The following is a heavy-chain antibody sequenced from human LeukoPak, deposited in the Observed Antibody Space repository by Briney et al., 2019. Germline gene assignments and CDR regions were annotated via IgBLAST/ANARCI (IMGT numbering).Heavy chain of an antibody. V-gene: IGHV3-30*18. CDR3: AKDPACCNYYGMDV. CDR1: GFTFSSYG. J-gene: IGHJ6*02. CDR2: ISYDGSNK. Sequence: GGSLRLSCAASGFTFSSYGMHWVRQAPGKGLEWVAVISYDGSNKYYADSVKGRFTISRDNSENTLYLQMNSLRAEDTAVYYCAKDPACCNYYGMDVWAKGPRSPSP. D-gene: IGHD2-15*01.